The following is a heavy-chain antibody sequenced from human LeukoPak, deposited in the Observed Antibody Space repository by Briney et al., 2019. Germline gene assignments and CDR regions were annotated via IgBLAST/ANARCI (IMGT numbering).Heavy chain of an antibody. V-gene: IGHV4-4*09. CDR1: GGSISSYC. J-gene: IGHJ5*02. CDR3: ATSHDVKTAPYDL. D-gene: IGHD2-21*01. Sequence: SETLSLTCTVSGGSISSYCWSWVRQSPGKGLDWIGYIFTSGRTDYNPSLKSRVTMSVDTSKNQLSMELRFLTAADTAVYYCATSHDVKTAPYDLWGQGTLVTVSS. CDR2: IFTSGRT.